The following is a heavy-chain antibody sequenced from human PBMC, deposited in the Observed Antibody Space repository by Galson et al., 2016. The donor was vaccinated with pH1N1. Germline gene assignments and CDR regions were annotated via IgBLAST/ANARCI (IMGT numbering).Heavy chain of an antibody. J-gene: IGHJ4*02. CDR3: ARGAIRISGMEIEHRGYFDP. Sequence: SLRLSCAASGFNFGHHGMHWVRQAPGEGLEWVAVIWFDGTERYYADAVAGRFTISRDNSDKTVHLQMNSMRVEDTAIYFCARGAIRISGMEIEHRGYFDPGGRGTLVTVSS. D-gene: IGHD1-1*01. CDR2: IWFDGTER. V-gene: IGHV3-33*01. CDR1: GFNFGHHG.